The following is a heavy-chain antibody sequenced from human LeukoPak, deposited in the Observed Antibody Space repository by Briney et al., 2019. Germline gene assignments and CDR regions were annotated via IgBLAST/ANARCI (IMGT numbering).Heavy chain of an antibody. J-gene: IGHJ6*04. Sequence: ASVKVSCKASGYTFTSYAMHWVRRAPGQRLEWMGWINAGNGNTKYSQKFQGRVTITRDTSASTAYMELSSLRSEDTAVYYCASPRPNYYGSGSYSTYYYGMDVWGKGTTVTVSS. V-gene: IGHV1-3*01. CDR3: ASPRPNYYGSGSYSTYYYGMDV. CDR2: INAGNGNT. CDR1: GYTFTSYA. D-gene: IGHD3-10*01.